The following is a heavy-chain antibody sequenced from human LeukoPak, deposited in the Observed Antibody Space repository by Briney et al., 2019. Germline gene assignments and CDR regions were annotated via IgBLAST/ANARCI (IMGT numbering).Heavy chain of an antibody. CDR3: ARSDYYYYYYMDV. Sequence: ASVKVSCKASGYTFTSYYMHWVRQAPGQGLEWMGIINPSGGSTSYAQKFQGRVTMIRDMSTGTVYMELSSLRSEDTAVYYCARSDYYYYYYMDVWGKGTTVTVSS. V-gene: IGHV1-46*01. CDR2: INPSGGST. J-gene: IGHJ6*03. CDR1: GYTFTSYY.